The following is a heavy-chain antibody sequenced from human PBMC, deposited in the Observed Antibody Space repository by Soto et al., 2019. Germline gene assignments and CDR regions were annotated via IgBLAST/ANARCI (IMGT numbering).Heavy chain of an antibody. CDR2: ISSSGSTI. D-gene: IGHD3-3*01. CDR3: ARRFLEWLSPHFDY. CDR1: GFTFSDYY. Sequence: GGSLRLSCAASGFTFSDYYMSWIRQAPGKGLEWVSYISSSGSTIYYADSVKGRFTISRDNAKNSLYLQMNSLRAEDTAVYYCARRFLEWLSPHFDYWGQGTLVTVSS. J-gene: IGHJ4*02. V-gene: IGHV3-11*01.